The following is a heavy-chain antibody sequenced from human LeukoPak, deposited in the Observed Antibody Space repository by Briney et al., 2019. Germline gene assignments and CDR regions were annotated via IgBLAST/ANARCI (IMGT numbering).Heavy chain of an antibody. CDR2: INSDGSWT. D-gene: IGHD2/OR15-2a*01. CDR3: VSFYETY. J-gene: IGHJ4*02. V-gene: IGHV3-74*01. CDR1: GNYW. Sequence: GGSLRLSCVASGNYWMHWVRQAPGKGPVWVSHINSDGSWTSYADSVKGRFTISKDNAKNTVYLQMNSLRAEDTAVYYCVSFYETYWGRGTLVTVSS.